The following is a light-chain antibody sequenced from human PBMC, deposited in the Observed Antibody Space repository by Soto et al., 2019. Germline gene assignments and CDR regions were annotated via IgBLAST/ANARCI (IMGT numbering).Light chain of an antibody. CDR1: TGTVTSGHY. Sequence: QTVVTQEPSLTVSPGGTVTLTCASSTGTVTSGHYPNWLQQKPGQAPRALIYSTDTRHSWTPARFSGSLLGGKAALTLSGVQPEDEADSYCLLYHGGAVVFGGGTKLTVL. CDR2: STD. J-gene: IGLJ2*01. V-gene: IGLV7-43*01. CDR3: LLYHGGAVV.